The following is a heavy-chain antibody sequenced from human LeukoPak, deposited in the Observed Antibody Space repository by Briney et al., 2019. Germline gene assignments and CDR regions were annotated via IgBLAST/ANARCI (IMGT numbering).Heavy chain of an antibody. CDR1: GFTFSRFW. Sequence: PGGSLRLSCSASGFTFSRFWISWVRQAPGKGLEYVALIKQGGSEIYHMDSVKGRFTISRDDATNSLYLQMNSLRVEDTPLYYCARDRESESDSEGDYWGQGTLVTVSS. CDR2: IKQGGSEI. V-gene: IGHV3-7*01. D-gene: IGHD4-11*01. J-gene: IGHJ4*02. CDR3: ARDRESESDSEGDY.